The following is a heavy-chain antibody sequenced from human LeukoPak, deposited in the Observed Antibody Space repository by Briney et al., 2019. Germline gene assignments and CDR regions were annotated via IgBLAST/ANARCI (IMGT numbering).Heavy chain of an antibody. CDR2: IYHSGST. Sequence: PSETLSLTCTVSGYSISSGYYWGWIRQPPGKGLEWIGSIYHSGSTYYTPSLKSRVTISVDTSKNQFSLKLSSVTAADTAVYYCAIYKEVWGLRGFWDYWGQGTLVTVSS. V-gene: IGHV4-38-2*02. CDR3: AIYKEVWGLRGFWDY. J-gene: IGHJ4*02. D-gene: IGHD3-16*01. CDR1: GYSISSGYY.